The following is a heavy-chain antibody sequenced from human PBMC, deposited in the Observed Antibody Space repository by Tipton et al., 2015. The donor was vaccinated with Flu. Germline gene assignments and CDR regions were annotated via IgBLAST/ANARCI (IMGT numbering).Heavy chain of an antibody. Sequence: LSLTCTVSGGSISSYYWSWIRQPPGKGLEWIGYIYYSGSTNYNPSLKSRVTISVDTSKNQFSLKLSSVTAADTAVYYCARDRRDGYNYYYYMDVWGKGTTVTVSS. CDR2: IYYSGST. D-gene: IGHD5-24*01. CDR3: ARDRRDGYNYYYYMDV. V-gene: IGHV4-59*01. J-gene: IGHJ6*03. CDR1: GGSISSYY.